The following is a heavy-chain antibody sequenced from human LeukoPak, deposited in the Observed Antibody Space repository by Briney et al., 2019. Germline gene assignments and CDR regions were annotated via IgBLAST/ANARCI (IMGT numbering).Heavy chain of an antibody. CDR3: ARVGTDIMILFFDI. D-gene: IGHD3-16*01. J-gene: IGHJ3*02. CDR2: IYYSGST. Sequence: PSETLSLTCTVSGGSISSSSYYWGWIRQPPGKGLEWIGSIYYSGSTYYNPSLKSRLTISVDTSKNQFSLNLSSVTAADTAVYYCARVGTDIMILFFDIWGQGTMVTVSS. CDR1: GGSISSSSYY. V-gene: IGHV4-39*07.